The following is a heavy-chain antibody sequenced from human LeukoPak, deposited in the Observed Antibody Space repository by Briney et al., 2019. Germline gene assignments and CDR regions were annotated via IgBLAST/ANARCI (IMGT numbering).Heavy chain of an antibody. V-gene: IGHV4-39*01. CDR2: ISYSGSP. CDR3: ARHDGTFHGFDI. J-gene: IGHJ3*02. Sequence: SETLSVTCAVSGGSITTTYYWAWVRQPPGKGLEWVGSISYSGSPYYNPSLKSRLTISVETSKSQFSLRLSSVTAADTAVYYCARHDGTFHGFDIWGQGTVVTVSS. D-gene: IGHD3-16*01. CDR1: GGSITTTYY.